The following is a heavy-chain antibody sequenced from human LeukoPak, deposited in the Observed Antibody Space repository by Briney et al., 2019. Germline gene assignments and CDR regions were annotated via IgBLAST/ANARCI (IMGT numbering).Heavy chain of an antibody. D-gene: IGHD3-3*01. CDR3: AKVVDYDFWSGSKCIDY. Sequence: PGTSLRLSCAASGFTFSSYGMHWIRQRPGKGLEWVTVMWSNESHKYYADSVKGRFTISRDNSKNTLYLQMNSLRAEDTAVYYCAKVVDYDFWSGSKCIDYWGQGTLVTVSS. J-gene: IGHJ4*02. V-gene: IGHV3-33*06. CDR1: GFTFSSYG. CDR2: MWSNESHK.